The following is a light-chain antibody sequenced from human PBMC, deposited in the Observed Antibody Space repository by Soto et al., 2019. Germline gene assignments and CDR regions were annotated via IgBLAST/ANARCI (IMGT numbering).Light chain of an antibody. CDR3: LQRSLGFT. CDR2: DAS. V-gene: IGKV1-5*01. Sequence: DIQMTQSPSTLSASVGDRVTITCRASHSISRWLAWYQQKPGKAPKLLIFDASSLESGVPSRFSGSGSGTEFTLTISSLEPEDFAVYHCLQRSLGFTFGPGTKVDIK. J-gene: IGKJ3*01. CDR1: HSISRW.